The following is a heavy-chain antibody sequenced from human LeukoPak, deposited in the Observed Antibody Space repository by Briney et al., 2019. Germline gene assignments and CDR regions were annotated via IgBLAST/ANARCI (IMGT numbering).Heavy chain of an antibody. CDR2: ISSSSSYI. V-gene: IGHV3-21*01. J-gene: IGHJ4*02. CDR1: GFTFSSYS. CDR3: AKVTVRWSRD. D-gene: IGHD3-3*01. Sequence: GGSLRLSCAASGFTFSSYSMNWVRQAPGKGLEWVSSISSSSSYIYYADSVKGRFTISRDNAKNSLYLEMDSLRAEDTAVYYCAKVTVRWSRDWGQGTLVTVSS.